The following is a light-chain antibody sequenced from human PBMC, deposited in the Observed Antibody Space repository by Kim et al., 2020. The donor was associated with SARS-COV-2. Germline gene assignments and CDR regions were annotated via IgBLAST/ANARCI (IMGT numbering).Light chain of an antibody. CDR2: KAS. CDR1: QSNSCW. CDR3: QQYNSFAYT. V-gene: IGKV1-5*03. Sequence: SASVGDRVTITCRASQSNSCWLAWYQQKPGKAPNLLIYKASSLEGGVPSRFSGSGSGTEFTLTISSLQPDDSATYYCQQYNSFAYTFGQGTKLEI. J-gene: IGKJ2*01.